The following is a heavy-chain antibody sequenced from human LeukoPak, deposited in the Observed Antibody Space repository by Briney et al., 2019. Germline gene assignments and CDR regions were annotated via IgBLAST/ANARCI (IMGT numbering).Heavy chain of an antibody. V-gene: IGHV5-10-1*01. CDR2: VDPSNSYT. J-gene: IGHJ4*02. CDR1: GYNFTSYC. CDR3: ARHADYHILTGFDY. D-gene: IGHD3-9*01. Sequence: GGSLKISCKGSGYNFTSYCISRGRQMPGKSVEGMGRVDPSNSYTNYSPPFQGHVTISADRSISTAYLQWNSLKASDTAMYYCARHADYHILTGFDYWGQGTLVTVS.